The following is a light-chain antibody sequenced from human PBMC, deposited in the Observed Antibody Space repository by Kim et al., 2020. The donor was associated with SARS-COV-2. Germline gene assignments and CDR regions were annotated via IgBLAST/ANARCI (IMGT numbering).Light chain of an antibody. V-gene: IGLV3-19*01. CDR2: GKN. Sequence: SSELTQDPAVSVALGQTVRITCQGDSLRSYYASWYQQKPGQAPVLVIYGKNNRPSGIPDRFSGSSSGNTASLTITGAQAEDEADYYCNSRDSSGNFFGGGTKLTVL. J-gene: IGLJ2*01. CDR3: NSRDSSGNF. CDR1: SLRSYY.